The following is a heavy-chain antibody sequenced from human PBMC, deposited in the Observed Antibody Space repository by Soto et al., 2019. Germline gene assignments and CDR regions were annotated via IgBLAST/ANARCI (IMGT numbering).Heavy chain of an antibody. J-gene: IGHJ3*02. CDR1: GFICNNYV. CDR3: ARDLDSSGNSDAFDI. V-gene: IGHV3-33*01. D-gene: IGHD6-19*01. Sequence: HPWGSLRLSCAASGFICNNYVMHWLRQAPGKGLEWVAVIWDDGSNQFYADSVKGRFTISRDNSKNTVFLQIDSLRAEDTAVYYCARDLDSSGNSDAFDIWGQGTMVTVSS. CDR2: IWDDGSNQ.